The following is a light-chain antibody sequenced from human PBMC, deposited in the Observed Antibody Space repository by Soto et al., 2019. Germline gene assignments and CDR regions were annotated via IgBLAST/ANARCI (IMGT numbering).Light chain of an antibody. V-gene: IGKV3-20*01. Sequence: EIVLTQSPGTLSLSPGERATLSCRASQSVANIYAAWYQQKPGQAPRLLIYGATNSATGIADRCSGSGSGTDFTLTISRLEPYDFAVYYCQQYGYSVSFGGGTKVEIK. CDR2: GAT. J-gene: IGKJ4*01. CDR3: QQYGYSVS. CDR1: QSVANIY.